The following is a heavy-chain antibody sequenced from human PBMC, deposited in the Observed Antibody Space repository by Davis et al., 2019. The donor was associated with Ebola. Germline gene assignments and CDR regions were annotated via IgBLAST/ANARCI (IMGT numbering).Heavy chain of an antibody. CDR1: GFTFSSYA. V-gene: IGHV3-23*01. D-gene: IGHD3-16*01. CDR3: ARDIGGAGVY. CDR2: LGTSADT. Sequence: GGSLRLSCAASGFTFSSYAMSWVRLAPGKGLEWVSTLGTSADTYYADSVKGRFTISRDNSKDTLSLQMNSLRSEDTAIFYCARDIGGAGVYWGQGALVTVSS. J-gene: IGHJ4*02.